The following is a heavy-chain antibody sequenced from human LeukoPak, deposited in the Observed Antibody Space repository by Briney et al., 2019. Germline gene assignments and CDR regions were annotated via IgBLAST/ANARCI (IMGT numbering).Heavy chain of an antibody. J-gene: IGHJ4*02. V-gene: IGHV1-18*04. CDR3: ARDEALLWFGELNAPDY. CDR2: ISAYNGNT. D-gene: IGHD3-10*01. CDR1: GYTFTSYG. Sequence: ASVKVSCKASGYTFTSYGISWVRQAPGQGLEWMGWISAYNGNTNYAQKLQGRVTMTTDTSTSTAYMELGSLRSDDTAVYYCARDEALLWFGELNAPDYWGQGTLVTVSS.